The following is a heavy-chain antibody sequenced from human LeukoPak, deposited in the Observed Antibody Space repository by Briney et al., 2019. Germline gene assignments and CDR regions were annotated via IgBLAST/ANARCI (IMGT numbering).Heavy chain of an antibody. CDR3: ARDGNYDILTGHYYYYYMDV. CDR2: IYTSGST. Sequence: SETLSLTCTVSGGSISSYYWSWIRQPAGKGREWIGRIYTSGSTNYNPSLKSRVTMSVDTSKNQFSLKLSSVTAADTAVYYCARDGNYDILTGHYYYYYMDVWGKGTTVTVSS. D-gene: IGHD3-9*01. V-gene: IGHV4-4*07. J-gene: IGHJ6*03. CDR1: GGSISSYY.